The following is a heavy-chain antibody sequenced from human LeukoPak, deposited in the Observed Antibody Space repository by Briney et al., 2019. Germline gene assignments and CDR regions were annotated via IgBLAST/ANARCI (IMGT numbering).Heavy chain of an antibody. Sequence: GGSLRLSCAASGFTFPNFAMTWVRRAPGGGLEWVSGITGTTGDTNYADSVKGRFTISRDNSKNTLYLQMTSLRAEDTAIYYCAKSQSPQWRRYDTYNDASDIWGQGTMVTVSS. CDR3: AKSQSPQWRRYDTYNDASDI. V-gene: IGHV3-23*01. D-gene: IGHD1-1*01. CDR1: GFTFPNFA. J-gene: IGHJ3*02. CDR2: ITGTTGDT.